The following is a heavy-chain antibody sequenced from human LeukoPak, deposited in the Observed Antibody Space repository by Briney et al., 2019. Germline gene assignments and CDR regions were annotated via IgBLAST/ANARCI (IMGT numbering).Heavy chain of an antibody. CDR1: GGSISSSSYY. J-gene: IGHJ5*02. V-gene: IGHV4-39*07. D-gene: IGHD3-9*01. CDR3: ARDLPYYDILTGYYPGSNWFDP. Sequence: SETLSLTCTVSGGSISSSSYYWGWIRQPPGKGLEWIGSIYYSGSTYYNPSLKSRVTISVDMSKNQFSLKLSSVTAADTAVYYCARDLPYYDILTGYYPGSNWFDPWGQGTLVTVSS. CDR2: IYYSGST.